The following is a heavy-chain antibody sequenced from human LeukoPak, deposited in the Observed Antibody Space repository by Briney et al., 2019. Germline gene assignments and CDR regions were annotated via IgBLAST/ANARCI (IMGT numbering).Heavy chain of an antibody. CDR1: GYTFTGYY. J-gene: IGHJ4*02. Sequence: EASVKVSCKASGYTFTGYYMHWVRQAPGQGREWMGWINPNSGGTNYAQKFQGRVTMTRDTSISTAYMELSRLRSDDTAVYYCARSGDIVLMVYDYFDYWGQGTLVTVSS. CDR2: INPNSGGT. V-gene: IGHV1-2*02. CDR3: ARSGDIVLMVYDYFDY. D-gene: IGHD2-8*01.